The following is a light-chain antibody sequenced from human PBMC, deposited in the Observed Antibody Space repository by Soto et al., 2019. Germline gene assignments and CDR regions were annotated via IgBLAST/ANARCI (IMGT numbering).Light chain of an antibody. CDR1: QSFRGL. Sequence: EIVLTQSPATLSLSPGERATLSCRASQSFRGLLAWYQQKPGQAPRLLIYDAYNRATGIPPRFSGSGSGTDFTLTISSLEPEDFAVYYCQQRSNWPSITFGQGTRLE. CDR2: DAY. CDR3: QQRSNWPSIT. V-gene: IGKV3-11*01. J-gene: IGKJ5*01.